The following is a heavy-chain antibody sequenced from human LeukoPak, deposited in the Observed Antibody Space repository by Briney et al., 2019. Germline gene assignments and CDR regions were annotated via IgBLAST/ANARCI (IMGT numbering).Heavy chain of an antibody. CDR1: GYTFTGYY. V-gene: IGHV1-2*02. J-gene: IGHJ5*02. Sequence: GASVKVSCKASGYTFTGYYIHWVRQAPGQGPEYTGWINPNSGDTNYAQKFQDRVTLTRDTSISTAYMELSNLRSDDTAMYYCARPNGDFYNWFDTWGQGTLVTVS. D-gene: IGHD2-21*02. CDR3: ARPNGDFYNWFDT. CDR2: INPNSGDT.